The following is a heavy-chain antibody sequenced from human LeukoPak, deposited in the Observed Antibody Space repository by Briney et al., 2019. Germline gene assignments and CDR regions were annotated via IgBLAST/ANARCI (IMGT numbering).Heavy chain of an antibody. CDR2: ISYDGSNK. D-gene: IGHD6-19*01. CDR1: GFTFSSYA. J-gene: IGHJ4*02. Sequence: GGSLRLSCAASGFTFSSYAMHWVRQAPGKGLEWVAVISYDGSNKYYADSVKGRITISRDNSKNTLYLQMNSLRAEDTAVYYWARDPDVMYSSGWLDYWGQGTLVTVSS. V-gene: IGHV3-30*04. CDR3: ARDPDVMYSSGWLDY.